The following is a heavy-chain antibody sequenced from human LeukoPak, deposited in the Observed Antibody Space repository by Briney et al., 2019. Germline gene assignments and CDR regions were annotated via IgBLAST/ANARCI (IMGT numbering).Heavy chain of an antibody. V-gene: IGHV3-49*04. D-gene: IGHD2-2*02. CDR3: TRDQVVPAAIWDFDYYGMDV. J-gene: IGHJ6*04. CDR1: GFTFGDYA. CDR2: IRSKAYDGTT. Sequence: GRSLRLSCTASGFTFGDYAMSWVRQAPGKGLEWVGFIRSKAYDGTTEYAASVKGRFTISRDDSKSIAYLQMNSLKTEDTAVYYCTRDQVVPAAIWDFDYYGMDVWGKGTTVTVSS.